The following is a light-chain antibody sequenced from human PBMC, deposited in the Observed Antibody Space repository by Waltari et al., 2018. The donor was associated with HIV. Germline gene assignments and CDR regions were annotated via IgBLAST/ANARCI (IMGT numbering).Light chain of an antibody. J-gene: IGLJ3*02. CDR1: SGHSRNI. CDR2: LEGGGSY. Sequence: QPVLTQSSSASASLGSSVKLTCTLTSGHSRNILPWHTQQPGKAPRYLMKLEGGGSYNKGSGVPDRFSGSSSGADRYLTISNLQFEDEADYYCETWDSSTWVFGGGTKLTVL. CDR3: ETWDSSTWV. V-gene: IGLV4-60*02.